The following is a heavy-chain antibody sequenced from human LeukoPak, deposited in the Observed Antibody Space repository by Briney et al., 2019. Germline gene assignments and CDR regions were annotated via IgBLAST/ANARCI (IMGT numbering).Heavy chain of an antibody. CDR3: ARGMVVTTGITSPMDV. CDR1: GGSISSSSYY. D-gene: IGHD2-21*02. Sequence: ETLSLTCTVSGGSISSSSYYWGWIRQPPGKGLEWIGSIYYDGSTYYNPSLKSRVTISVDTSKNQFSLKLSSVTAADTAVYYCARGMVVTTGITSPMDV. V-gene: IGHV4-39*07. J-gene: IGHJ6*01. CDR2: IYYDGST.